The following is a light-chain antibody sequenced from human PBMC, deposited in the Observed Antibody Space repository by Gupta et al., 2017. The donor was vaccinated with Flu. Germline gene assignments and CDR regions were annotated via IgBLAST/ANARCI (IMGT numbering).Light chain of an antibody. J-gene: IGKJ4*01. CDR3: QQYYSTPT. CDR2: WAS. V-gene: IGKV4-1*01. CDR1: RSILYSSNNKNY. Sequence: DIVMTQSPDSLAVSLGERATINCKSSRSILYSSNNKNYLAWYQQKPGQPPKLLIYWASTRESGVPDRFRGSGSGTDFTLTISSLQAEDVAVYYCQQYYSTPTFGGGTKVEIK.